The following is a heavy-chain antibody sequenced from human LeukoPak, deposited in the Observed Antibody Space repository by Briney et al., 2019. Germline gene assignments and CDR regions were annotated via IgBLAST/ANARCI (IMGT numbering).Heavy chain of an antibody. CDR1: GYSISSGYY. D-gene: IGHD1-14*01. CDR2: IYHSGST. Sequence: SGTLSLTCTVSGYSISSGYYWGWIRQPPGKGLGWIGSIYHSGSTHYNPSLKSRVTISVDTSSNQFSLKLRSVTAADTAVYYCARIGSYYYYMDVWGKGTTVSISS. V-gene: IGHV4-38-2*02. CDR3: ARIGSYYYYMDV. J-gene: IGHJ6*03.